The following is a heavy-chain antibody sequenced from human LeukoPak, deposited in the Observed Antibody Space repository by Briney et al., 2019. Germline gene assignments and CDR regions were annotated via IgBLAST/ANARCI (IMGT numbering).Heavy chain of an antibody. V-gene: IGHV4-30-4*07. D-gene: IGHD2-15*01. Sequence: SETLSLTCAVSGGSISSGGYSWSWIRQPPGKGLEWIGYIYYSGSTYYNPSLKSRVTISVDTSKNQFSLKLSSVTAADTAVYYCARLRVVRYCSGGSCWSPRAFDIWGQGTMVTVSS. CDR3: ARLRVVRYCSGGSCWSPRAFDI. CDR2: IYYSGST. J-gene: IGHJ3*02. CDR1: GGSISSGGYS.